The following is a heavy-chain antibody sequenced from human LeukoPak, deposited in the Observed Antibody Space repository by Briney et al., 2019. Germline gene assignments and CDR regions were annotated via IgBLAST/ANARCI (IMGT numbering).Heavy chain of an antibody. CDR3: ARAYYDSSGYYQDYYYYYGMDV. Sequence: PSETLSLTCAVYGGSFSGYYWSWIRQPPGKGLEWIGEINHSGSTHYNPSLKSRVTISVDTSKNQFSLQLSSVTAADTAVYYCARAYYDSSGYYQDYYYYYGMDVWGQGTTVTVSS. CDR2: INHSGST. CDR1: GGSFSGYY. D-gene: IGHD3-22*01. V-gene: IGHV4-34*01. J-gene: IGHJ6*02.